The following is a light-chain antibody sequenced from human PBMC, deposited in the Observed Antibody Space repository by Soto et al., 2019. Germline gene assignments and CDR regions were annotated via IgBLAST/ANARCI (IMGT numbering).Light chain of an antibody. CDR1: QSVLYSSNNKNS. V-gene: IGKV4-1*01. Sequence: DIVMTQSPDSLAMSLGERATINCKSSQSVLYSSNNKNSVAWYQQKPGQPPQLLIYWASTRESGVPDRFSGSESGTDFTLTISSLQAEDVAVYYYQQYYTSRWTFGQGTKVEIK. CDR2: WAS. CDR3: QQYYTSRWT. J-gene: IGKJ1*01.